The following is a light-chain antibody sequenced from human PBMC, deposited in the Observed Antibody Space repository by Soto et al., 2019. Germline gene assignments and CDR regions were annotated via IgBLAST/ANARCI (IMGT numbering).Light chain of an antibody. CDR1: QSVSSY. V-gene: IGKV3-15*01. CDR2: GAS. J-gene: IGKJ1*01. CDR3: QQYNNWPPTWT. Sequence: EIVMTQSPATLSVSPGERATLSCRASQSVSSYLACYQQKLCQAPRLLIYGASTRATGIPARFSGSGSGTEFTLTISSLQSEDFAVYYCQQYNNWPPTWTFGQGTKVEIK.